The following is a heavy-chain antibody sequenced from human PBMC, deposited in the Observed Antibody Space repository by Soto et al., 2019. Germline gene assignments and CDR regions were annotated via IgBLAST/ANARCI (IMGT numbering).Heavy chain of an antibody. J-gene: IGHJ4*02. V-gene: IGHV1-69*15. D-gene: IGHD5-18*01. CDR3: ARIHRYSFPTSDDLDS. CDR2: ITPIYPTT. Sequence: QVQLVQSGAEVRKPGSSVQVSCKASGGTFYTYTFSWVRQAPGQGLEWMGSITPIYPTTNYAEKFQGRLTVTADGSTNTAYMELNSLTSEDTAVYYWARIHRYSFPTSDDLDSWGQGTLVTVSS. CDR1: GGTFYTYT.